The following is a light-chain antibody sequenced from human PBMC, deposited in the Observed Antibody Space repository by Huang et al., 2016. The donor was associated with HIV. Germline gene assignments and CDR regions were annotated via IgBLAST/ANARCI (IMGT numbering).Light chain of an antibody. V-gene: IGKV3-20*01. CDR3: QQYGTSLTWT. Sequence: EIVLTQSPGTLSLSPGERATLSCRASQSVSSSYLAWYQQKPGQAPGRLIYGASSRATGIPDRFSGSGSGTDFTLTISRLEPEDFAVYYCQQYGTSLTWTFGQGTKVEIK. J-gene: IGKJ1*01. CDR2: GAS. CDR1: QSVSSSY.